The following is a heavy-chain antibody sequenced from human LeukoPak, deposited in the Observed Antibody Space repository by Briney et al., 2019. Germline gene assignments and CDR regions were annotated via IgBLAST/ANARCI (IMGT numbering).Heavy chain of an antibody. Sequence: GGSLRLSCAASGFTFSNYWMHWVRQAPGKGLVWVSRINSDGSSTSYADSVKGRFTISRDNSKNTVYLQMNSLRAEDTAVYYCAKLCSGGSCYWNYWGQGTLVTVSS. CDR3: AKLCSGGSCYWNY. J-gene: IGHJ4*02. V-gene: IGHV3-74*01. D-gene: IGHD2-15*01. CDR1: GFTFSNYW. CDR2: INSDGSST.